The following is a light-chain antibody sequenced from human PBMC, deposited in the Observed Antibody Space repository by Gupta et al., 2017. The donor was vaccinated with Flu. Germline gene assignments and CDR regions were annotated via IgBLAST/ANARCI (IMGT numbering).Light chain of an antibody. CDR3: QQYNNWPRT. Sequence: EIVMTQSPATLSVSPGERATLSCRASQSVRSNLAWYQQKPGQAPRLLIYGASNRATGIPARVRGSGSGTEFTLTISSLQSEDFAVYYCQQYNNWPRTFGQGTKVEIK. CDR2: GAS. J-gene: IGKJ1*01. V-gene: IGKV3-15*01. CDR1: QSVRSN.